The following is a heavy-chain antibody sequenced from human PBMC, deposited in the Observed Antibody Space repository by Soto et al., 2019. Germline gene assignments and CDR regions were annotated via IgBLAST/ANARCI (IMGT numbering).Heavy chain of an antibody. CDR1: GYSFTDYH. J-gene: IGHJ6*02. Sequence: QVQLVQSGAEVKKPGASVKVSCKASGYSFTDYHLHWVRQAPGQGLEWLGRINPKSGGTSTAQKFQGWVTMTRDTPINTAYMDLTRLRSDDTAVYYCARGHSTDCSNGVCSFFYNHEMDVWGQGTPITV. D-gene: IGHD2-8*01. V-gene: IGHV1-2*04. CDR3: ARGHSTDCSNGVCSFFYNHEMDV. CDR2: INPKSGGT.